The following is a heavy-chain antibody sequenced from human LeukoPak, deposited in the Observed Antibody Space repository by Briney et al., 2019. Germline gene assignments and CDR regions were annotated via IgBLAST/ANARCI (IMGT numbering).Heavy chain of an antibody. CDR2: IDARGDDT. V-gene: IGHV3-23*01. J-gene: IGHJ6*04. CDR1: GFTFNNYA. Sequence: GGSLRLSCAASGFTFNNYAMTWVRQAPGKGLEWVSAIDARGDDTFYADFVRGRFTVSRDNVKNMVHLQMNSLRAEDSAFYYCAKSLQYFYGGDVWGRGTRVTVSS. CDR3: AKSLQYFYGGDV. D-gene: IGHD3-10*01.